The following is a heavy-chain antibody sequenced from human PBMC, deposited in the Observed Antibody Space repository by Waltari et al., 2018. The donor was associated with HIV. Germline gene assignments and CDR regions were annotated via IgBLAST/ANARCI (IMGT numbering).Heavy chain of an antibody. D-gene: IGHD6-19*01. V-gene: IGHV3-23*01. CDR3: AKGGLADNWFDP. CDR1: GFTFTNYA. Sequence: LSESGGGLVQSGGSLRLSCAASGFTFTNYAISWVRQAPGRGLEWVSVFSGSGNTYYVDAVKGRFTISRDISKNILYLEMNNLRVDDTAVYYCAKGGLADNWFDPWGQGTPVTVSS. J-gene: IGHJ5*02. CDR2: FSGSGNT.